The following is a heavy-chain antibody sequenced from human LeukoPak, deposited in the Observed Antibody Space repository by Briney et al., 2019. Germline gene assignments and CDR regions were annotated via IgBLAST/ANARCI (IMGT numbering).Heavy chain of an antibody. CDR1: GYTFTSYG. J-gene: IGHJ4*02. Sequence: GASVKVSCKASGYTFTSYGISWVRQAPGQGLEWMGWISAYNGITNYAQKLQGRVTMTTDTSTSTAYMELRSLRSDDTAVYYCARDWIVGATDLGGYWGQGTLVTVSS. V-gene: IGHV1-18*01. CDR2: ISAYNGIT. CDR3: ARDWIVGATDLGGY. D-gene: IGHD1-26*01.